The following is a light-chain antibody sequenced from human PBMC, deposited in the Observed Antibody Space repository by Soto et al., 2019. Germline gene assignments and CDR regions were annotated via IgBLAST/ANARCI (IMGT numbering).Light chain of an antibody. J-gene: IGKJ1*01. CDR2: AAS. Sequence: DIQMTQSPSTLSASVGDRVTITCRASQNINSWLAWYQQKPGKAPKLMIYAASSLESGVPSRFSGSRSGTEFTLTISSLQPDDFANYYCQQYDANPWTVGQGTKVEIK. CDR3: QQYDANPWT. CDR1: QNINSW. V-gene: IGKV1-5*01.